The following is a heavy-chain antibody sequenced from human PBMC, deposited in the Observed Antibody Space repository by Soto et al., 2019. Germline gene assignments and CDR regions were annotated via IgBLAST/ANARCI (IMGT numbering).Heavy chain of an antibody. CDR3: ARDVAGPGWFDI. V-gene: IGHV4-59*01. Sequence: SDALRLSNTVSGGSLSSYDKRWIRQPPGKGMEWIWYIYYSGSTNYNPSLNSRVIISVDTSKIQFSLKLSSVTAADTAVYYCARDVAGPGWFDIWGQGTMVT. D-gene: IGHD6-19*01. J-gene: IGHJ3*02. CDR1: GGSLSSYD. CDR2: IYYSGST.